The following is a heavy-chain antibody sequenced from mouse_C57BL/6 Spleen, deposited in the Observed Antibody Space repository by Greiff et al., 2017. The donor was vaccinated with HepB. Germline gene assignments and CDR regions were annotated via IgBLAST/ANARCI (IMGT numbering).Heavy chain of an antibody. CDR3: TTHGSSPYYAMDY. CDR2: IDPEDGDT. J-gene: IGHJ4*01. V-gene: IGHV14-1*01. CDR1: GFNIKDYY. D-gene: IGHD1-1*01. Sequence: VQLQQSGAELVRPGASVKLSCTASGFNIKDYYMHWVKQRPEQGLEWIGRIDPEDGDTEYAPKFQGKATMTADTSSNTAYLQLSSLTSEDTAVYYCTTHGSSPYYAMDYWGQGTSVTVSS.